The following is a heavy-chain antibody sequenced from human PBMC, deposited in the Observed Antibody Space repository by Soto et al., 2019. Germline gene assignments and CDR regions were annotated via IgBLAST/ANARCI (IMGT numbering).Heavy chain of an antibody. CDR1: GFTFSSCA. J-gene: IGHJ1*01. V-gene: IGHV3-30-3*01. CDR2: ISYDGSNK. D-gene: IGHD6-19*01. Sequence: GGSLRLSCAASGFTFSSCAMHWVRQAPGKGLEWVAVISYDGSNKYYADSVKGRFTISRDNSKNTLYLQMNSLRAEDTAVYYCAKGVPGIAVAGTGYFQHWGQGTLVTVSS. CDR3: AKGVPGIAVAGTGYFQH.